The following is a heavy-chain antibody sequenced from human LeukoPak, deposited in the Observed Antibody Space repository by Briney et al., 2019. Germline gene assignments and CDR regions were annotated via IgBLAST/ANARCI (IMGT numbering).Heavy chain of an antibody. Sequence: SETLSLTCTVSGYSISSGYYWGWIRQPPGKGLEWIGSIYHSGSTYYNPSLKSRVTISVDTSKNQFSLKLSSVTAADTAVYYCARGKTYYYDSSGYWSDAFDIWGQGTMVTVSS. D-gene: IGHD3-22*01. J-gene: IGHJ3*02. V-gene: IGHV4-38-2*02. CDR1: GYSISSGYY. CDR2: IYHSGST. CDR3: ARGKTYYYDSSGYWSDAFDI.